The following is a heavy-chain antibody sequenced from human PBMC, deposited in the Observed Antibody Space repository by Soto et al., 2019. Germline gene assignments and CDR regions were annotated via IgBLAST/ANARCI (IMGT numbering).Heavy chain of an antibody. V-gene: IGHV4-38-2*02. CDR1: GYSINSGYY. CDR3: ARDAGNGYDPY. Sequence: PSETLTLTCAVSGYSINSGYYWGWIRQPPGKGLEWIGNIYHSGSTYYNPSLKSRVTISVGTSKNQFSLKLRSVTAADTAVYYCARDAGNGYDPYWGQGTLVTVSA. D-gene: IGHD5-12*01. J-gene: IGHJ4*02. CDR2: IYHSGST.